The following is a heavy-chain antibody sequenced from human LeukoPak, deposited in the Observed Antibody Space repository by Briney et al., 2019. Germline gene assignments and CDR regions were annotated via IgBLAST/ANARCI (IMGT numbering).Heavy chain of an antibody. J-gene: IGHJ4*02. D-gene: IGHD6-19*01. CDR3: ARGARRISIAVADSISQDFDY. V-gene: IGHV3-30*04. Sequence: PGGSLRLSCAASGFTFSSYAMHWVRQAPGKGLEWVAVISYDGSNKYYADSVKGRFTISRDNSKNTLYLQMNSLRAEDTAVYYCARGARRISIAVADSISQDFDYWGQGTLVTVSS. CDR1: GFTFSSYA. CDR2: ISYDGSNK.